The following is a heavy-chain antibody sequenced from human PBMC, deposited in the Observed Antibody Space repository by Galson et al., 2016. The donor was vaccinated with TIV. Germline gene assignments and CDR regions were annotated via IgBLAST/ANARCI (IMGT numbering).Heavy chain of an antibody. D-gene: IGHD3-10*01. V-gene: IGHV4-39*01. CDR2: IYYGGIT. Sequence: ETLSLTCTVSGGSISNSNYYWGWIRQPPGKVLEWIANIYYGGITYYDASLKSRVTIYVDTSKNQFSRKLNSVIPTDTAVYYCARLWYGEYIDYWGQGTRVTVSS. CDR1: GGSISNSNYY. CDR3: ARLWYGEYIDY. J-gene: IGHJ4*02.